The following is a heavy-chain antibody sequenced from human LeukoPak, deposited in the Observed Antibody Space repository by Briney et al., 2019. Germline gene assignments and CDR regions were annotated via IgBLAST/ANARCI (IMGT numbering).Heavy chain of an antibody. Sequence: GGSLRLSCVASGFTFGKYWMSWVRQAPGKGLEWVANIKLDGSEKNYVDSVKGRFTISRDNTKNSLYLQMNSLRVEDTAVYYCARGSDYWGQGTLVTVSS. J-gene: IGHJ4*02. CDR1: GFTFGKYW. V-gene: IGHV3-7*03. CDR2: IKLDGSEK. CDR3: ARGSDY.